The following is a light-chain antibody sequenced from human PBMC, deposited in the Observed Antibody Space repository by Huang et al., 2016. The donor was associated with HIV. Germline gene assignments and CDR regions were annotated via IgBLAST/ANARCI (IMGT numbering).Light chain of an antibody. V-gene: IGKV1-9*01. J-gene: IGKJ4*01. Sequence: IQLTQSPSSLSVSVGDRVTITCRASQDITNYLAWYQQKPGKAPKLLIFATSTLQSGVPSRFSGSGSGADFTLSIASLQPEDSATYYCQQLSAYPLTFGGGTKVEI. CDR3: QQLSAYPLT. CDR2: ATS. CDR1: QDITNY.